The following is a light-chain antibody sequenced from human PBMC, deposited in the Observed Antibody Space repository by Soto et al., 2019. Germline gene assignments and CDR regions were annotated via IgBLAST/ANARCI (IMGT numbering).Light chain of an antibody. J-gene: IGKJ2*01. CDR1: QDISNY. CDR3: QQYDNLPPYT. CDR2: DAS. V-gene: IGKV1-33*01. Sequence: DIQMTQSPSSLSASVGDRVTITCQASQDISNYLNWYQQKPGKAPKLLIYDASNLETGVPSRFSGSGSGTDFTLPISSLPPEDIATYYCQQYDNLPPYTFGQGTKLEIK.